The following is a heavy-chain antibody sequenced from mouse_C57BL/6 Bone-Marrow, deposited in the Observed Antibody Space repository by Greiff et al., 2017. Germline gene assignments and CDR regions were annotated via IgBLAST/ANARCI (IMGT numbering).Heavy chain of an antibody. CDR1: GFTFSNYW. D-gene: IGHD1-1*01. CDR2: IRSNSDNYAT. J-gene: IGHJ1*03. CDR3: TGFDNYGSRWYFDV. V-gene: IGHV6-3*01. Sequence: DVHLVESGGGLVQPGGSMKLSCVASGFTFSNYWMNWVRQSPEKGLEWVAQIRSNSDNYATHHAESVKGRFTISRDDSTSSVYLQRNNLRAEDAGIYYCTGFDNYGSRWYFDVWGTGTTVTVSA.